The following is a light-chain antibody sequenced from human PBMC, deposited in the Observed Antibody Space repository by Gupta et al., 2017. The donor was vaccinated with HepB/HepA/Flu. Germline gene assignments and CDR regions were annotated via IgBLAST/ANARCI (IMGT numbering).Light chain of an antibody. CDR3: VQRIHLPRT. CDR2: EVS. V-gene: IGKV2D-29*01. Sequence: DIVMTQTPLSLSVTPGQPASISCQSTQSLLHSDGTTYLYWYLQKAGRRPQLLIWEVSNRFAGVPDRFSGSGSGTEFTLKISRVEADDVGVYYCVQRIHLPRTLGPGTKVDIK. J-gene: IGKJ3*01. CDR1: QSLLHSDGTTY.